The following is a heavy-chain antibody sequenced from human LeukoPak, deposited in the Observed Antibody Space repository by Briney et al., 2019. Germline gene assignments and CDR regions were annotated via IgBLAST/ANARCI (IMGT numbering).Heavy chain of an antibody. V-gene: IGHV3-21*01. CDR3: ARGPGEGGSSGYYYGKPEDPAEYYFDY. CDR1: GFTFSSYS. J-gene: IGHJ4*02. CDR2: ISSWSSYI. Sequence: GGSLRLSCAASGFTFSSYSMNWVRQAPGKGLEWVSSISSWSSYINYADSVKGRFTISRDNAKNSLYLQMNSLRVEDTAVYYCARGPGEGGSSGYYYGKPEDPAEYYFDYWGQGTLVTVSS. D-gene: IGHD3-22*01.